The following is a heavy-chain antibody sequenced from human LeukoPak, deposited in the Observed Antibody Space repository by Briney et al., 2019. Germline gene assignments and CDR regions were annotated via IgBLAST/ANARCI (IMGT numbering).Heavy chain of an antibody. CDR2: IRYDGSNK. CDR1: GFTFSSYI. D-gene: IGHD2-15*01. J-gene: IGHJ4*02. Sequence: GGSLRLSCAASGFTFSSYIMTWFRQAPGKGLEWVAFIRYDGSNKYYADSVKGRFTISRDNSKNTLYLQMNSLRVEDTAVYYCVPLKGDIAVVVYWGQGTLVTVSS. V-gene: IGHV3-30*02. CDR3: VPLKGDIAVVVY.